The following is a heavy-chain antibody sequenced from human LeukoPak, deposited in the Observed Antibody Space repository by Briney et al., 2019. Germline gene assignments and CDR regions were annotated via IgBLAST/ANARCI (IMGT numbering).Heavy chain of an antibody. V-gene: IGHV3-9*01. CDR1: GFTFDDYA. Sequence: HSGGSLRLSCAASGFTFDDYAMHWVRQAPGKGLEWVSGISWNSGSIGYADSVKGRFTISRDNAKNSLYLHMNSLRAEDTAVYYCARGAYYYEDWGQGTLVTVSS. D-gene: IGHD3-22*01. J-gene: IGHJ4*02. CDR3: ARGAYYYED. CDR2: ISWNSGSI.